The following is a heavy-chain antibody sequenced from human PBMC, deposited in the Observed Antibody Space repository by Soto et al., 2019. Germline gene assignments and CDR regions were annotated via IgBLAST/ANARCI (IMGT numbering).Heavy chain of an antibody. CDR1: GGTFSSYA. CDR3: ARDHPLSSSEDSYYYYGMDV. J-gene: IGHJ6*02. D-gene: IGHD6-6*01. Sequence: RASVKVSCKASGGTFSSYAISWVRQAPGQGLEWMGGIIPIFGTANYAQKFQGRVTITADKSTSTAYMELSSLRSEDTAVYYCARDHPLSSSEDSYYYYGMDVWGQGTTVTVSS. V-gene: IGHV1-69*06. CDR2: IIPIFGTA.